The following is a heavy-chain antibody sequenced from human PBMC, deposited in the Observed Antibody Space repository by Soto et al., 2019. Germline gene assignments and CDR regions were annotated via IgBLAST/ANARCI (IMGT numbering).Heavy chain of an antibody. CDR2: ISLDTETV. CDR3: AKAKQGGGGLDFYYYYYGMDV. V-gene: IGHV3-9*01. CDR1: GFTFDDFA. J-gene: IGHJ6*02. Sequence: EGQIVESGGDLVQPGMSLRLSCVASGFTFDDFAMYWVRQTPGKGLEWVSGISLDTETVAYADSVKGRFTISRDNAKNSVYLQMHSLRPEDTAVYYCAKAKQGGGGLDFYYYYYGMDVWGQGTTVTFSS. D-gene: IGHD3-16*01.